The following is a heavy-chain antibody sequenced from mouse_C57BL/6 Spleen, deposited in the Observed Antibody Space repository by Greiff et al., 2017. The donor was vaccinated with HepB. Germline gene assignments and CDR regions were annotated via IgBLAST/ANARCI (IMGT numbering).Heavy chain of an antibody. Sequence: DVKLVESGPGLVKPSQSLSLTCSVTGYSITSGYYWHWIRQFPGNKLEWMGYISYDGSNNYNPSLKNRISITRDTSKNQFFLKLNSVTTEDTATYYCARDGDDDAMDYWGQGTSVTVSS. CDR3: ARDGDDDAMDY. J-gene: IGHJ4*01. D-gene: IGHD2-12*01. CDR1: GYSITSGYY. CDR2: ISYDGSN. V-gene: IGHV3-6*01.